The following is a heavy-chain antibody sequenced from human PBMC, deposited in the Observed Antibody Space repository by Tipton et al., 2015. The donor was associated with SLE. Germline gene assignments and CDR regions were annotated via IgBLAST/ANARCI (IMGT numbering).Heavy chain of an antibody. Sequence: SLRLSCAASGFTFSDYGMHWVRQAPGKGLEWVAFIRYDGSNKYYADSVKGRFTISRDNSKNTLYMQMNSLRAEDTAVYYCARRINPDYWGQGTLVTVSS. CDR1: GFTFSDYG. V-gene: IGHV3-30*19. J-gene: IGHJ4*02. CDR2: IRYDGSNK. D-gene: IGHD3-16*01. CDR3: ARRINPDY.